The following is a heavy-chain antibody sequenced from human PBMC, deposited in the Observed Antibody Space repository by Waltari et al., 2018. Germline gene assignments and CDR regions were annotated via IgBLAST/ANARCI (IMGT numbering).Heavy chain of an antibody. CDR1: GYTFTSYG. D-gene: IGHD3-16*02. CDR3: ARVWLGPPLPGMITFGGVIVNYYYYGMDV. V-gene: IGHV1-18*01. CDR2: LSAYNGNT. J-gene: IGHJ6*02. Sequence: QVQLVQSGAEVKKPGASVKVSCKASGYTFTSYGISWVRQAPGQGREWMGWLSAYNGNTNYAQKSQGRVTMTTDTSTSTAYMELRSLRSDDTAVYYCARVWLGPPLPGMITFGGVIVNYYYYGMDVWGQGTTVTVSS.